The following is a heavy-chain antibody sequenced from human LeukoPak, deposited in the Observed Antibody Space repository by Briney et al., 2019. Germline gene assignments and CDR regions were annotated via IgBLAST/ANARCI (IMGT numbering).Heavy chain of an antibody. Sequence: PGGSLRLSCAASGFIFRSYGMHWVRQAPGKGLEWVTAIQSDGSIKYYIDSVKGRFTISRDDSKNTLYLQMNSLRGEDTAVYYCARGSCGSPSCLDYWGQGTLATVSS. CDR1: GFIFRSYG. V-gene: IGHV3-33*05. J-gene: IGHJ4*02. CDR2: IQSDGSIK. CDR3: ARGSCGSPSCLDY. D-gene: IGHD2-2*01.